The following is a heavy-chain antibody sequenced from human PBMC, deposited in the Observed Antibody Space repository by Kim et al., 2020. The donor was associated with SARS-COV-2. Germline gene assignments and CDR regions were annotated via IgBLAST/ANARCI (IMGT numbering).Heavy chain of an antibody. V-gene: IGHV3-53*04. CDR2: T. J-gene: IGHJ4*02. CDR3: AIGGSGACFDY. Sequence: TNCADSVKGRVTISRHNTKNTLYLQMSSLRAEDTAVYYCAIGGSGACFDYWGQGTLVTVSS. D-gene: IGHD3-16*01.